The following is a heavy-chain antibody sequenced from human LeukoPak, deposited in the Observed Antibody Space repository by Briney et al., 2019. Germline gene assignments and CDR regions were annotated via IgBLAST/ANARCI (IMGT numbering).Heavy chain of an antibody. CDR3: ARDTAVRGAFDI. CDR2: ISAYNGNT. D-gene: IGHD2-21*02. Sequence: ASVKVSCKASGYTFTSYGISWVRQAPGQGLEWMGWISAYNGNTNYAQKHQGRVTMTTDTSTSTAYMELRSLRSDDTAVYYCARDTAVRGAFDIWGQGTMVTVSS. CDR1: GYTFTSYG. J-gene: IGHJ3*02. V-gene: IGHV1-18*01.